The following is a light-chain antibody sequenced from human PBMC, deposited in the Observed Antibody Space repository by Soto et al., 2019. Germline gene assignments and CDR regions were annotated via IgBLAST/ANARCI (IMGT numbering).Light chain of an antibody. CDR2: AAS. CDR1: QGISSF. Sequence: IQLTQSPSSLSASVGDRVTITCRASQGISSFLAWYQQKPRKAPKLLLYAASTFTSGVASSFSGSGCATDFTLTSSILQPDDFATYYCQQLNSYLSFGGGTKVEIK. CDR3: QQLNSYLS. J-gene: IGKJ4*02. V-gene: IGKV1-9*01.